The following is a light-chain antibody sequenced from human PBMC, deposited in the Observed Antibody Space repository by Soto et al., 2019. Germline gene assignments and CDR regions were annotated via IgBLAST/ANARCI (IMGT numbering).Light chain of an antibody. CDR3: QESYSHSRT. Sequence: DIQMTQSPSTLSGSVGDRVTITCRASQTISSWLAWYQQKPGKAPKLLIYKASTLKSGVPSRFSGSGSGTDFTLTIGSLQPEDFATYYCQESYSHSRTFGPGTKVDI. V-gene: IGKV1-5*03. J-gene: IGKJ3*01. CDR1: QTISSW. CDR2: KAS.